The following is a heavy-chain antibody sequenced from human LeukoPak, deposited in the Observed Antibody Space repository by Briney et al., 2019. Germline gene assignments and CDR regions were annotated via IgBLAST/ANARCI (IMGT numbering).Heavy chain of an antibody. CDR2: ISFGGSNK. CDR3: ARDRYVWGSYLFDY. CDR1: EFTFSSYT. Sequence: GGSLRLSCAASEFTFSSYTMHWVRQAPGKRLEWVALISFGGSNKYYADSVKGRFTISRDNSKSTLYLQMNSLRAEDTAVYYCARDRYVWGSYLFDYWGQGTLVTVSS. V-gene: IGHV3-30-3*01. D-gene: IGHD3-16*02. J-gene: IGHJ4*02.